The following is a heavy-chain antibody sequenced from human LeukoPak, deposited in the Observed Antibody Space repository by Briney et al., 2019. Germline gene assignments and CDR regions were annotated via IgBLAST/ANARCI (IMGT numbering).Heavy chain of an antibody. V-gene: IGHV3-11*04. CDR3: ARHMGTVTMAPDY. D-gene: IGHD3-10*01. CDR2: ISGSAGTI. Sequence: PGGSLRLPCAASGFTFSDFYMTWIRQAPGKGLEWVSYISGSAGTIYYADSVQGRFTISRDNAKNSLYLQMNSLRAEDTAVYYCARHMGTVTMAPDYWGQGTLVTVSS. J-gene: IGHJ4*02. CDR1: GFTFSDFY.